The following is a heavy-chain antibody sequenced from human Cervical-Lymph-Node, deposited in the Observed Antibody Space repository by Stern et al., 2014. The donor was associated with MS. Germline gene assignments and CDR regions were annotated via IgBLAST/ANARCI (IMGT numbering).Heavy chain of an antibody. V-gene: IGHV5-51*03. Sequence: VQLVQSGAEVKKPGESLKISCKGSGYSFATYWIGWGRQLPGKGMAWMGIIYPGDSDTRYSPSFQGQVTISADKSISTAYLHWSSLKASDTAMYYCARPGDDTAKYGLDVWGQGTTVTVSS. CDR2: IYPGDSDT. J-gene: IGHJ6*02. CDR3: ARPGDDTAKYGLDV. D-gene: IGHD5-18*01. CDR1: GYSFATYW.